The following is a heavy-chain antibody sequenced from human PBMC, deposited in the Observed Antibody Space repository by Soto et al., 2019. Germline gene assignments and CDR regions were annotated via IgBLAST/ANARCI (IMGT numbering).Heavy chain of an antibody. CDR1: GYTFTSYG. CDR2: ISAYNGNT. V-gene: IGHV1-18*04. J-gene: IGHJ6*02. CDR3: ARPGYSSSWYSDYYYYGMDV. Sequence: ASVKVSCKASGYTFTSYGISWVRQAPGQGLEWMGWISAYNGNTNYVQKLQGRVTMTTDTSTSTAYMELRSLRSDDTAVYYCARPGYSSSWYSDYYYYGMDVWGQGTTVTVSS. D-gene: IGHD6-13*01.